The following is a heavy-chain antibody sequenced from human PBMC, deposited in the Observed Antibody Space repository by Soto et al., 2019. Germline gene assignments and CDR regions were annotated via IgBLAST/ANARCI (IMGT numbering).Heavy chain of an antibody. Sequence: EVQLVESGGGLVKPGGSLRLSCAASGFTFSSYSMNWVRQAPGKGLEWVSSISSSSSYIYYADSVKGRFTISGDNAKNSLYLQMNSLRAEDTAVYYCARDMVPISSGWNNAAFDYWGQGTLVTVSS. D-gene: IGHD6-19*01. CDR1: GFTFSSYS. CDR2: ISSSSSYI. J-gene: IGHJ4*02. CDR3: ARDMVPISSGWNNAAFDY. V-gene: IGHV3-21*01.